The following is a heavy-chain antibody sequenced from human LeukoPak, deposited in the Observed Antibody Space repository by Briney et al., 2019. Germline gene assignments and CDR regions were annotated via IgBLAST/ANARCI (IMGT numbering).Heavy chain of an antibody. CDR1: GGSISNYY. Sequence: KPSETLSLTCTVSGGSISNYYWGWIRQPPGKGLEWIGYIYYTGSTDYNPSLKSRVTISVDTSKNQFSLKLSSVTAADTAVYYCARPSTSSSWYRYWGQGTLVTVSS. CDR2: IYYTGST. CDR3: ARPSTSSSWYRY. V-gene: IGHV4-59*12. D-gene: IGHD6-13*01. J-gene: IGHJ4*02.